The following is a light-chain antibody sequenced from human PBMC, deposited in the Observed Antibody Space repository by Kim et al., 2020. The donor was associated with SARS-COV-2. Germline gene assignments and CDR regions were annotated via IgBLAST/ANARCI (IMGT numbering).Light chain of an antibody. Sequence: SSELTQDPVVSVALGQTVRITCQGDSLRSYYATWFQQKPGQAPILVIYGKNNRPSGIPDRFSGSSSGNTASLTITATQAGDEADYYCNSRDSNDNVVFGG. V-gene: IGLV3-19*01. CDR1: SLRSYY. CDR3: NSRDSNDNVV. J-gene: IGLJ2*01. CDR2: GKN.